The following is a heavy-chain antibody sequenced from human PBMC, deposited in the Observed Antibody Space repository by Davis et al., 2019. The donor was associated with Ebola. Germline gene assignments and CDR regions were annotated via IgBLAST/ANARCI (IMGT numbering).Heavy chain of an antibody. V-gene: IGHV3-21*04. CDR1: RFTFSSYS. J-gene: IGHJ6*03. CDR3: AREAYYYDTSGHGEAYYYMDV. D-gene: IGHD3-22*01. CDR2: ISSSGSYI. Sequence: GASLRLSCAASRFTFSSYSMNWVRQAPGKGLEWVSSISSSGSYIYYADSVKGRCTISRDNAKNSLYLQMNSLRAEDTAVYYCAREAYYYDTSGHGEAYYYMDVWGKGTTVTVSS.